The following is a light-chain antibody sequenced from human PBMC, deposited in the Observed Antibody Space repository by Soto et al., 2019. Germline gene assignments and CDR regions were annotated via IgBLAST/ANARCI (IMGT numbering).Light chain of an antibody. CDR1: QSVSSN. J-gene: IGKJ1*01. Sequence: EIVMTQSPATLSVSPGERATLSCRASQSVSSNLAWYQQKPSQAPRLLIYGASTRATGIPARFSGSGSGTEFTLTISSLQSEDFAVYYCQHRTFGQGTKVEIK. CDR2: GAS. V-gene: IGKV3-15*01. CDR3: QHRT.